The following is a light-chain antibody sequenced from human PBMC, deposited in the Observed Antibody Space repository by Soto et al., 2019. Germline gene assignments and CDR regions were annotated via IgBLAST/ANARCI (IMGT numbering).Light chain of an antibody. J-gene: IGLJ3*02. V-gene: IGLV2-14*01. CDR1: SSDVGGYNY. CDR3: VSYIDSSKTHWV. CDR2: EVS. Sequence: QSVLTQPASVSGSPGQSITISCTGTSSDVGGYNYVSWYQQHPGKAPKLMIYEVSNRPSGVSNRFSGSKSGDTASLTISGLKPEDEADYYCVSYIDSSKTHWVFGGGTKLTVL.